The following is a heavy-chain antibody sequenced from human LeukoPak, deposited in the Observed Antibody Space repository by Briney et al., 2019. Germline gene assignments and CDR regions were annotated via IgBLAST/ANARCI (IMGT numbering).Heavy chain of an antibody. CDR1: GGSISSSSYY. CDR3: ATKKASGSYYDY. J-gene: IGHJ4*02. D-gene: IGHD6-25*01. V-gene: IGHV4-39*07. CDR2: IYYSGST. Sequence: PSETLSLTCTVSGGSISSSSYYWGWIRQPPGKGLEWIGSIYYSGSTYYNPSLKSRVTISVDTSKNQFSLKLSSVTAADTAVYYCATKKASGSYYDYWGQGTLVTVSS.